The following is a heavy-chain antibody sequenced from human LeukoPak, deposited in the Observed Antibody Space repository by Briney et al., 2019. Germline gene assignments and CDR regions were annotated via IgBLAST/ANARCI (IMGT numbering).Heavy chain of an antibody. CDR2: INAGNGNT. Sequence: ASVKVSCEASGYTFISYAIHWVRQAPGQRLEWMGLINAGNGNTKYSEKFQGRVTITRDTSANTAYMEVSSLRSEDTAVYYCARVLLDFGGWFDPWGQGTLVTVSS. V-gene: IGHV1-3*01. CDR3: ARVLLDFGGWFDP. D-gene: IGHD3-3*01. CDR1: GYTFISYA. J-gene: IGHJ5*02.